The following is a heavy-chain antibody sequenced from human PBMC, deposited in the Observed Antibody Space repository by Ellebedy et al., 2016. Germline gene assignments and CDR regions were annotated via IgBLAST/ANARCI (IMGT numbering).Heavy chain of an antibody. CDR2: INGGGGNT. V-gene: IGHV3-23*01. Sequence: GGSLRLSCAASGFTFSSYSMNWVRQAPGKGLEWVSAINGGGGNTYNADSVEGRFTISRDNSKHTLYLQMNSLRVEDTAVYYCAKFQGGTFDVWGQGTMVTVSS. CDR3: AKFQGGTFDV. CDR1: GFTFSSYS. J-gene: IGHJ3*01.